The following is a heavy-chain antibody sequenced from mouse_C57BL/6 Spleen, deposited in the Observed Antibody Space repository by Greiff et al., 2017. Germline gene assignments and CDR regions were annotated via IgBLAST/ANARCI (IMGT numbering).Heavy chain of an antibody. Sequence: QVQLQQPGAELVKPGASVKLSCKASGYTFTSYWMQWVKQRPGQGLEWIGEIDPSDSYTNYNQKLKGKATLTVDTSSSTAYMQLSSLTSEDSAVYYVARRTYYGSSYMYFDYWGQGTTLTVSS. CDR3: ARRTYYGSSYMYFDY. J-gene: IGHJ2*01. CDR2: IDPSDSYT. V-gene: IGHV1-50*01. CDR1: GYTFTSYW. D-gene: IGHD1-1*01.